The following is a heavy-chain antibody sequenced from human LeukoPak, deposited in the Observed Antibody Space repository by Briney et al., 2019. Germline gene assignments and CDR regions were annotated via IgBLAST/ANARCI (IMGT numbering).Heavy chain of an antibody. CDR2: FIPIFGTA. J-gene: IGHJ6*03. Sequence: SVKVSCKASGGTFSSYAISWVRQAPGQGLEWMGGFIPIFGTANYAQKFQGRVTITADESTSTAYMELSSLRSEDTAVYYCARGRFPGTEEPYYMDVWGKGTTVTVSS. CDR3: ARGRFPGTEEPYYMDV. V-gene: IGHV1-69*13. CDR1: GGTFSSYA. D-gene: IGHD1-1*01.